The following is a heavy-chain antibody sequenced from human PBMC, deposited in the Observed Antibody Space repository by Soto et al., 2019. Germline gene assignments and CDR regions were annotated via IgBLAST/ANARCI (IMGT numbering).Heavy chain of an antibody. D-gene: IGHD2-2*01. J-gene: IGHJ5*02. CDR2: ISSNSADI. CDR1: VFTFRSFT. V-gene: IGHV3-21*01. Sequence: GGSLRLSCAASVFTFRSFTMNWVRQAPGEGLEWVSTISSNSADIYYTDALRGRFTISGDNAKNSLHLQMNRLRAEATAVYYCPRDASLATSARGWFEPWGPGTMVTVSS. CDR3: PRDASLATSARGWFEP.